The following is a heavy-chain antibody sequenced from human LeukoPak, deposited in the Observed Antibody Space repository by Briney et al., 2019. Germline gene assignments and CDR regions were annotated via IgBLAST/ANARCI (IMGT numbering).Heavy chain of an antibody. CDR1: GFTFSSSW. CDR2: INQRGSDQ. CDR3: AKDLDGYSFDY. J-gene: IGHJ4*02. D-gene: IGHD5-24*01. Sequence: GGSLRLSCAASGFTFSSSWMIWVRQTPGEGLEWVANINQRGSDQRYVDSVKGRFTISRDNAKSSLYLQMNSLRAEDTAVYYCAKDLDGYSFDYWGQGTLVTVSS. V-gene: IGHV3-7*01.